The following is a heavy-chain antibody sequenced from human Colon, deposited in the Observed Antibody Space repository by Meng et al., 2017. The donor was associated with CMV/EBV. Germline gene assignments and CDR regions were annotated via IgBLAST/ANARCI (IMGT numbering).Heavy chain of an antibody. CDR3: ATDYGDYYFDR. J-gene: IGHJ4*02. CDR1: GGSISSSTYY. V-gene: IGHV4-39*07. D-gene: IGHD4-17*01. Sequence: QLQPQESGPGLVKPSETLSLTCTVSGGSISSSTYYWGWIRQTPGKGLEWIGNIYYSGYTYYNPSLKSRLTISVDTSKNQFSLKLTSVTAADTAVYYCATDYGDYYFDRWGQGTLVTVSS. CDR2: IYYSGYT.